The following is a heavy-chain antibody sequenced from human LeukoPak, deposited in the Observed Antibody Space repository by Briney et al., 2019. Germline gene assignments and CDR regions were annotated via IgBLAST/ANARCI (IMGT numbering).Heavy chain of an antibody. CDR3: ARSYDYDSSGYCGY. Sequence: GGSLRLSCAASGFTFSSYAMSWVRQAPGKGLEWVTSISSSSSYIYYADSVKGRFTISRDNAKNSLYLQMNSLRAEDTAVYYCARSYDYDSSGYCGYWGQGTLVTVSS. J-gene: IGHJ4*02. V-gene: IGHV3-21*01. CDR2: ISSSSSYI. D-gene: IGHD3-22*01. CDR1: GFTFSSYA.